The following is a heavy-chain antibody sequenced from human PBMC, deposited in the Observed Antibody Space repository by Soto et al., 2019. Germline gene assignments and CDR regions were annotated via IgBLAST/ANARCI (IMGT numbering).Heavy chain of an antibody. CDR1: GGSISSTNW. V-gene: IGHV4-4*03. CDR2: IYHSGST. Sequence: QVQLQESGPGLVKPPGTLSLTCAVFGGSISSTNWWPWVRQPPGKGLEWIGEIYHSGSTNYNPSLTSRVTISVDKSKNQFSLKLSFVTAADTAVYYCARRTYDGLDVWGQGTTVTVSS. CDR3: ARRTYDGLDV. D-gene: IGHD3-3*01. J-gene: IGHJ6*02.